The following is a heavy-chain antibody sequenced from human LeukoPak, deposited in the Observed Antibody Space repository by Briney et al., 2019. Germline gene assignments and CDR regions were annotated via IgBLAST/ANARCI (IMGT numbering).Heavy chain of an antibody. CDR3: AKWVVDCSSTSCYTHSLFVLNMPLWYYYYGMDV. Sequence: ASVKVSCKASGYTFTSYYMHWVRQAPGQGLEWMGIINPSGGSTSYAQKFQGRVTMTRDTSTSTVYMELNSLRAEDTAVYYCAKWVVDCSSTSCYTHSLFVLNMPLWYYYYGMDVWGQGTTVTVSS. CDR1: GYTFTSYY. CDR2: INPSGGST. D-gene: IGHD2-2*02. J-gene: IGHJ6*02. V-gene: IGHV1-46*01.